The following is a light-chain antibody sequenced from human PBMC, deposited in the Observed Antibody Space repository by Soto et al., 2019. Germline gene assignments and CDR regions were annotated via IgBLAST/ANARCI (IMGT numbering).Light chain of an antibody. Sequence: DIQLTQSPSSLSASVGDRVTITCRVSLDISSYLNCYRQKAGKTPNFLISSASNLQSGVPSRFSGSGSGTDFTLTFSSLQPEHVATFYGQRTYNAPYTFGQGTKLQIK. J-gene: IGKJ2*01. CDR3: QRTYNAPYT. V-gene: IGKV1-27*01. CDR2: SAS. CDR1: LDISSY.